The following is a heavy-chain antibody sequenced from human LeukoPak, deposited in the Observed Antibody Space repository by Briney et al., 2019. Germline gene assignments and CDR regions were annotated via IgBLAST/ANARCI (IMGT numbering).Heavy chain of an antibody. CDR2: FDPEDGET. CDR1: GYTLTELS. D-gene: IGHD2-15*01. Sequence: ASVKVSCKVSGYTLTELSMHWVRQAPGKGLEWMGGFDPEDGETIYAQKFQGRVTMTEDTSTDTAYMELSSLRSEDTAVYYCARLGRRGAAYLFDYWGQGTLVTVSS. V-gene: IGHV1-24*01. J-gene: IGHJ4*02. CDR3: ARLGRRGAAYLFDY.